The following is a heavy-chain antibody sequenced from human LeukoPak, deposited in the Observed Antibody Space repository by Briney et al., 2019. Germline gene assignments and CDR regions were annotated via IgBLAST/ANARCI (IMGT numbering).Heavy chain of an antibody. J-gene: IGHJ5*02. CDR3: AKDGISYGSGSYCSS. D-gene: IGHD3-10*01. CDR2: ISYDGRNK. V-gene: IGHV3-30*18. Sequence: GGSLRLSCAASGFTFSSCGMHWVRQAPGKGLEWVAVISYDGRNKDYADSVKGRFTISRDNSKNTLYPQMNSLRVEDTAVYYCAKDGISYGSGSYCSSWGQGTLVTVSS. CDR1: GFTFSSCG.